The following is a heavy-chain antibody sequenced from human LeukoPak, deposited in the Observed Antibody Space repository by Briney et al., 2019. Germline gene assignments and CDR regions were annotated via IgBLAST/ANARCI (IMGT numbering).Heavy chain of an antibody. V-gene: IGHV3-23*05. Sequence: PGGSLRLSCTASGFSFSTYSMIWVRQGPGKGLEWVSSIYNSGSKTFYADSVKGRFTISRDNSKNTLYLQMNSLTAEHTAIYYCSKDVVPDSGWDLDYWGQGTLVTVSS. D-gene: IGHD6-19*01. CDR2: IYNSGSKT. CDR1: GFSFSTYS. CDR3: SKDVVPDSGWDLDY. J-gene: IGHJ4*02.